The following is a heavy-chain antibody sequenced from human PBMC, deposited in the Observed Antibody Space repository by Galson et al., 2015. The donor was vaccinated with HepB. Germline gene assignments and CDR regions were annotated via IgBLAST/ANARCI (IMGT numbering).Heavy chain of an antibody. J-gene: IGHJ4*02. Sequence: SLRLSCAASGFTFTTYAMAWVRRAPGGGLEWVAAISGRGGITHYAASVRGRFSISRDSSMNTLYLQMDSLRAEDTAVYYCTKDFTAWLPGDWGQGALVTVSS. V-gene: IGHV3-23*01. CDR2: ISGRGGIT. CDR1: GFTFTTYA. CDR3: TKDFTAWLPGD. D-gene: IGHD5-12*01.